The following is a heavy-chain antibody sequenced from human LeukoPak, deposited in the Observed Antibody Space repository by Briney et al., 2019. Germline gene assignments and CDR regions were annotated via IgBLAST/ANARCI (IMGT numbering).Heavy chain of an antibody. D-gene: IGHD5-12*01. J-gene: IGHJ5*02. CDR1: GGSFSGYY. V-gene: IGHV4-34*01. CDR3: ARSGYDDIWFDP. Sequence: SETLSLTCAVYGGSFSGYYWSWIRQPPGKGLEWIGEINHSGSTNYNPSLKSRVTISVDTSKNQFSLKLSSVTAADTAVYYCARSGYDDIWFDPWGQGTLVTVSS. CDR2: INHSGST.